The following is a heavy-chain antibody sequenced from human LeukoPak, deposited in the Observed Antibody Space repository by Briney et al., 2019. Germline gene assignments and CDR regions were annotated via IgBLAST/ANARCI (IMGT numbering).Heavy chain of an antibody. J-gene: IGHJ5*02. CDR3: ARDLEVPAAINNWFDP. Sequence: ASVKVSCKASGSTFTSYYMHWVRQAPGQGLEWMGIINPSGGSTSYAQKFQGRVTMTRDTSTSTVYMELSSLRSEDTAVYYCARDLEVPAAINNWFDPWGQGTLVTVSS. CDR1: GSTFTSYY. D-gene: IGHD2-2*02. CDR2: INPSGGST. V-gene: IGHV1-46*03.